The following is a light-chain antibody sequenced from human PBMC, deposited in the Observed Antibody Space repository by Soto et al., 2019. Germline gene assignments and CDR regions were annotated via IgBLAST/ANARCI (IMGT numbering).Light chain of an antibody. V-gene: IGLV2-23*01. CDR3: SSYAGNNNYV. CDR1: SSVVGSSNL. CDR2: EGS. J-gene: IGLJ1*01. Sequence: QSVLTQPASVSGAPGQSIAISCTGTSSVVGSSNLVPWYQQHSGQAPIFLISEGSKRPSGVSSRFSSTKSDNTASLTISALQAEEEADYYCSSYAGNNNYVFGTGTKVTVL.